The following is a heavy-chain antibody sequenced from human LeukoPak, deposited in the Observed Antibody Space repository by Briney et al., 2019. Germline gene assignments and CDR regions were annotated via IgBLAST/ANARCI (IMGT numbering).Heavy chain of an antibody. D-gene: IGHD5-12*01. CDR3: ARVSGYDWESFYDY. CDR1: GGSISSYY. CDR2: IYYSGST. Sequence: TSETLSLTCTVSGGSISSYYWSWIRQPPGKGLEWIGYIYYSGSTNYNPSLKSRVTISVDTSKNQFSLKLRSVTAADTAVYYCARVSGYDWESFYDYWGQGTLVTVSS. J-gene: IGHJ4*02. V-gene: IGHV4-59*01.